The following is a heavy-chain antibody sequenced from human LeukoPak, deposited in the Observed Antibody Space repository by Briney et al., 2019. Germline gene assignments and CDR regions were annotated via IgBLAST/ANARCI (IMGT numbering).Heavy chain of an antibody. CDR1: GGTFSGYY. Sequence: SETLSLTCAVYGGTFSGYYWSWIRQPPGKGLEWIGEINHSGSTNYNPSLKSRVTISVDTSKNQFSLKLSSVTAADTAAYYCARGAPMVRGAPQPNWFDPWGQGTLVTVSS. CDR3: ARGAPMVRGAPQPNWFDP. V-gene: IGHV4-34*01. D-gene: IGHD3-10*01. CDR2: INHSGST. J-gene: IGHJ5*02.